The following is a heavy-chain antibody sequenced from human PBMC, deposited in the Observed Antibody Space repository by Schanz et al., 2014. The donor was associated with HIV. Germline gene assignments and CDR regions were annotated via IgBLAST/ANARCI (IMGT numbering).Heavy chain of an antibody. CDR3: AKTSYGWYFEY. V-gene: IGHV3-23*04. Sequence: VQLVESGGGVVQPGRSLRLSCAASGFTFRTHGIHWVRQAPAKGLEWVSGISGSGGSTYYADSVKGRFTISRDNSKNTLYFQMNSLRAEDTAIYYCAKTSYGWYFEYWGQGTLVTVSS. CDR2: ISGSGGST. J-gene: IGHJ4*02. CDR1: GFTFRTHG. D-gene: IGHD6-19*01.